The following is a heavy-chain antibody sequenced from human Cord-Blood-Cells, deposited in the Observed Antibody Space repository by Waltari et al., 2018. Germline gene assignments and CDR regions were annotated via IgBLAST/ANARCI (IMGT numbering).Heavy chain of an antibody. J-gene: IGHJ4*02. V-gene: IGHV1-18*01. CDR1: GYTFTSYG. CDR3: ARAEEYCSGGSCLIDY. Sequence: QVQLVQSGAEVKKPGASVKVSCKASGYTFTSYGISWVRQAPGQGLEGMGWIRAYNGNTNYAQKLQGRVTMTTDTSTSTAYMELRSLRSDDTAVYYCARAEEYCSGGSCLIDYWGQGTLVTVSS. CDR2: IRAYNGNT. D-gene: IGHD2-15*01.